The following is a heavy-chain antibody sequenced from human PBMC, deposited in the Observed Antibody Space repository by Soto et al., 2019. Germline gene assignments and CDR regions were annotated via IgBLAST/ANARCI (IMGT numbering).Heavy chain of an antibody. V-gene: IGHV3-23*01. Sequence: EVQLLESGGGLVQPGGSLRLSCAASGFSFSNYAMGWVRQAPGKGLEWGSSITRSGSTIHYADSVRGRFTISRDSSKNTLYLEMNCLRAEDTALYYCVRRTEEGYNSPYYAFGIWGRGTMVTVSS. CDR2: ITRSGSTI. D-gene: IGHD3-10*01. J-gene: IGHJ3*02. CDR1: GFSFSNYA. CDR3: VRRTEEGYNSPYYAFGI.